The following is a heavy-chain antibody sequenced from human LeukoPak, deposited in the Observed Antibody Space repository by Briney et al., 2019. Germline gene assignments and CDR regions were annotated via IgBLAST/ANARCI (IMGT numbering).Heavy chain of an antibody. CDR2: IYYSGST. D-gene: IGHD4/OR15-4a*01. V-gene: IGHV4-30-4*01. J-gene: IGHJ5*02. Sequence: SETLSLTCTVSVGSISSGDYYWSWIRQPPGKGLEWIGYIYYSGSTYYNPSLKSRVTISVDTSKNQFSLKLSSVTAADTAVYYCARHDYFSWFDPWGQGTLVTVSS. CDR3: ARHDYFSWFDP. CDR1: VGSISSGDYY.